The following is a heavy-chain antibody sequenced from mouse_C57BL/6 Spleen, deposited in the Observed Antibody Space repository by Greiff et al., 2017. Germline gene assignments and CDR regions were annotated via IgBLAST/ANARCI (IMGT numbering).Heavy chain of an antibody. CDR3: ARADYYGSSPFDY. V-gene: IGHV1-55*01. D-gene: IGHD1-1*01. Sequence: QVHVKQPGAELVKPGASVKMSCKASGYTFTSYWITWVKQRPGPGLEWIGDIYPGSGSTNYNEKFKSKATLTVDTSSSTAYMQLSSLTSEDSAVYYCARADYYGSSPFDYWGQGTTLTVSS. J-gene: IGHJ2*01. CDR1: GYTFTSYW. CDR2: IYPGSGST.